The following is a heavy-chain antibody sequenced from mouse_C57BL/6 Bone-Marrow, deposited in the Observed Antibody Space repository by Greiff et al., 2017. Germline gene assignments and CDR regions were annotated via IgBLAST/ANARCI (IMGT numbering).Heavy chain of an antibody. J-gene: IGHJ2*01. Sequence: QVQLQQPGAELVRPGTSVKLSCKASGYTFTSYWMHWVKQRPGQGLEWIGVIDPSDSYTNYNQKFKGKATLTVDTSSSTAYMQLSSLTSEDSAVYYCASVTTVVAPYWGQGTTLTVSS. CDR2: IDPSDSYT. CDR1: GYTFTSYW. V-gene: IGHV1-59*01. CDR3: ASVTTVVAPY. D-gene: IGHD1-1*01.